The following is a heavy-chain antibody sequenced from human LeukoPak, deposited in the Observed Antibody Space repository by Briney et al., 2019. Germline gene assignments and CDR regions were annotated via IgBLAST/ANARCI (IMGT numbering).Heavy chain of an antibody. CDR1: GGSFSGYY. J-gene: IGHJ4*02. CDR2: INHSGST. CDR3: ARAFPWAYYFDY. Sequence: SETLSLTCAVYGGSFSGYYWSWIRQPPGKGLEWIGEINHSGSTNYNPSLKSRVTISVDTSENQFSLRLSSLTAADTAVYYCARAFPWAYYFDYWGQGTLVTVSS. D-gene: IGHD2/OR15-2a*01. V-gene: IGHV4-34*01.